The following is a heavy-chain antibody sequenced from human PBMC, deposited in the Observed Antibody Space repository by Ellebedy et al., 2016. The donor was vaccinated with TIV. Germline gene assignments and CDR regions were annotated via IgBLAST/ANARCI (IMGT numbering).Heavy chain of an antibody. J-gene: IGHJ4*02. V-gene: IGHV3-23*01. Sequence: GGSLRLSCAASGFTFSDYGMNWVRQAPGRGLEWVAVISKSGDKPYFADSVKGRFTISRDNSKNTLYLQMNSLRAEDTAVYYCAGGISVAGTSLGFWGQGTLVTVSS. CDR3: AGGISVAGTSLGF. CDR2: ISKSGDKP. CDR1: GFTFSDYG. D-gene: IGHD6-19*01.